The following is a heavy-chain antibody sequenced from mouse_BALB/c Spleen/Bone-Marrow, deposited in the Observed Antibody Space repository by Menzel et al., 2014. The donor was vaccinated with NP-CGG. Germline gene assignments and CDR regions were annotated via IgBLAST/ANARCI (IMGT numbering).Heavy chain of an antibody. CDR3: ARCLTGTSAMDY. CDR1: GYAFTNYL. J-gene: IGHJ4*01. D-gene: IGHD4-1*01. CDR2: INPGSGGT. V-gene: IGHV1-54*01. Sequence: VQLQQSGAELVRPGTSVKVSCKASGYAFTNYLIEWVKQRPGQGLEWIGVINPGSGGTNYNEKFRAKATPTADKSSSTAYMQLSSLTSDDSAVYFCARCLTGTSAMDYWGQGTSVTVSS.